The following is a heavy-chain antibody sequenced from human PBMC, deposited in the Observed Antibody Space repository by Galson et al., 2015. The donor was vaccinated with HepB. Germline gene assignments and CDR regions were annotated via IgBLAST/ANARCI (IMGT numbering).Heavy chain of an antibody. CDR1: GFSISSGYY. CDR2: IFHSGNT. CDR3: ATDTQVDGHNN. Sequence: SETLSLTCAVSGFSISSGYYWDWIRQPPGKGLEWIGNIFHSGNTYYNPSLKSRVTISVDTSKNQFSLKLTSVTAADTAVYYCATDTQVDGHNNWGQGTLVTVSS. D-gene: IGHD5-24*01. V-gene: IGHV4-38-2*02. J-gene: IGHJ4*02.